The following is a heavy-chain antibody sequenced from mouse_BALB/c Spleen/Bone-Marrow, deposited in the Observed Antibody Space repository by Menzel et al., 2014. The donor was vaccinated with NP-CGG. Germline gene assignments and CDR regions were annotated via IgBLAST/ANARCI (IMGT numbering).Heavy chain of an antibody. CDR2: INPSTGYT. V-gene: IGHV1-7*01. CDR3: ARSNYPAWFAY. J-gene: IGHJ3*01. CDR1: GYTFTSYW. D-gene: IGHD2-5*01. Sequence: VQLQQSGAELAKPGDSVKMSCKASGYTFTSYWMHWVKQRPGQGLEWIGYINPSTGYTEYNQKFKDKATLTADKSSSTAYMQLSSLTSEDSAVYYCARSNYPAWFAYWGQGTLVTVSA.